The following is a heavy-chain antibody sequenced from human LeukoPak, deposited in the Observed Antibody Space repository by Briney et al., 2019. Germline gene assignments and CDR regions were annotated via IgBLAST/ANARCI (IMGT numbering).Heavy chain of an antibody. V-gene: IGHV4-38-2*02. D-gene: IGHD3-10*01. CDR1: GYSISSGYY. Sequence: SETLSLTCTVSGYSISSGYYWGWIRQPPGKGLEWIGSIYHSGSTYYNPSLKSRVTISVDTSKNQFSLKLSSVTAADTAVYYCAREERDGSGSYLIDYWGQGTLVTVSS. CDR3: AREERDGSGSYLIDY. J-gene: IGHJ4*02. CDR2: IYHSGST.